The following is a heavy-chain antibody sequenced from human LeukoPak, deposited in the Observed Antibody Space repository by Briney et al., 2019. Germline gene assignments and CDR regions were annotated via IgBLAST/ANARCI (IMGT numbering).Heavy chain of an antibody. CDR2: INHSGST. Sequence: SETLSLTCAVYGGSFSGYYWSWIRQPPGKGLEWIGEINHSGSTNYNPSLESRVTISVDTSKNQFSLKLSSVTAADTAVYYCARRSVVTMLQYGMDVWGQGTTVTVSS. D-gene: IGHD4-23*01. CDR1: GGSFSGYY. CDR3: ARRSVVTMLQYGMDV. V-gene: IGHV4-34*01. J-gene: IGHJ6*02.